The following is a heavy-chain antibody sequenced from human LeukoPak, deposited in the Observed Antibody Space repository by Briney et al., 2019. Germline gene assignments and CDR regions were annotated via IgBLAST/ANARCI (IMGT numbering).Heavy chain of an antibody. J-gene: IGHJ4*02. D-gene: IGHD5-18*01. Sequence: PGGSLRLSCAASGFTFSSDWVHWVRQAPGKGLVWVSHIRSDGSSTRYADSVKGRFTISRDNAKNTLYLQMNSLRAEDTAVYYCASGKYSYRYYYFDYWGQGTLVTVSS. V-gene: IGHV3-74*01. CDR1: GFTFSSDW. CDR2: IRSDGSST. CDR3: ASGKYSYRYYYFDY.